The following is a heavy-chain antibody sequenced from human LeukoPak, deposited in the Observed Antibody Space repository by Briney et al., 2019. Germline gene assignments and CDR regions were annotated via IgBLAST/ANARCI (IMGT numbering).Heavy chain of an antibody. CDR2: IDWDDDK. CDR1: WLPLSTRAMC. CDR3: ARIGYGSGHYYFDY. V-gene: IGHV2-70*01. Sequence: ESGPALVKPPQTLTLTYPFSWLPLSTRAMCVSWIREPPGKALQWLELIDWDDDKYYSSSLQTRLTTSKDTSKNQVVLTMTIMDAVDTATYCCARIGYGSGHYYFDYWGQGTLVSVPS. D-gene: IGHD3-10*01. J-gene: IGHJ4*02.